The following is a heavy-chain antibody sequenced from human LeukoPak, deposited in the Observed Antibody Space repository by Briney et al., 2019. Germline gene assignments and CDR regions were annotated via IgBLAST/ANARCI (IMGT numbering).Heavy chain of an antibody. V-gene: IGHV4-39*01. CDR1: GGSIRSTTYY. CDR3: ARRAVAGTGAFDI. D-gene: IGHD6-19*01. CDR2: IYYSGST. Sequence: SETLSPTCSVSGGSIRSTTYYWGWIRQPPGKGLEWIGNIYYSGSTYYNPSLKSRVTISVDTSKNQFSLKLSSVTAADTAVYYCARRAVAGTGAFDIWGQGTVVTVSS. J-gene: IGHJ3*02.